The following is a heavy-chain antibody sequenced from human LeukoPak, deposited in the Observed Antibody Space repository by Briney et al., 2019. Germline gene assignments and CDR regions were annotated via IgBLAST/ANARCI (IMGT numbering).Heavy chain of an antibody. CDR2: ITSGSRYI. V-gene: IGHV3-21*04. CDR1: GFIFQNYN. CDR3: AKVSTDDAFDI. J-gene: IGHJ3*02. Sequence: PGGSLRLSFGASGFIFQNYNMNWVRQAPGKGLEWVSSITSGSRYIHYADSVKGRFTISRDNAKNTLYLQMNSLRAEDTAVYYCAKVSTDDAFDIWGQGTMVTVSS.